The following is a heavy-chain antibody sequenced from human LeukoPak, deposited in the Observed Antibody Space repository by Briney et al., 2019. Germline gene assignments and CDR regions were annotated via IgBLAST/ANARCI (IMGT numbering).Heavy chain of an antibody. J-gene: IGHJ4*02. V-gene: IGHV3-7*01. D-gene: IGHD2-8*02. Sequence: PGGSLRLSCVASGFTFSRDWMSWVRQPPGKGLEWVASVKQDGIETQYVDSVKGRFTISRDNAKNSVYLQMNSLRVEDTAVYYCARDGTGFDYWGKGTLVTVSS. CDR1: GFTFSRDW. CDR3: ARDGTGFDY. CDR2: VKQDGIET.